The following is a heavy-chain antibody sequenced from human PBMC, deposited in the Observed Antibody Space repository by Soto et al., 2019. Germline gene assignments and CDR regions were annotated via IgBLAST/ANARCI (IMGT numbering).Heavy chain of an antibody. J-gene: IGHJ4*02. Sequence: GASVPVYCPASGGTFSRDAISWLRQAPGQGLEWMGGIIPIFGTANYAQKFQGRVTITADESTSTAYMELSSLRSEDTAVYYCASPRPGCSSTSCYRKPLNYWGQGTLVTVSS. V-gene: IGHV1-69*13. CDR1: GGTFSRDA. CDR3: ASPRPGCSSTSCYRKPLNY. CDR2: IIPIFGTA. D-gene: IGHD2-2*02.